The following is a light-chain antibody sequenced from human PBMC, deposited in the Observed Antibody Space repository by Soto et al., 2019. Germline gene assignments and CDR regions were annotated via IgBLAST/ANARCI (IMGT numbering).Light chain of an antibody. CDR2: GAS. CDR1: QSVSSRY. Sequence: EIVLTQSPGTLSLSPGERANLSCRASQSVSSRYLVWYQQKPGQAPRLLIYGASSRATGIPDRFSGSGPGTDFTLTISRLEPEDFAVYYCQQYHSSPTFGQGTRLE. V-gene: IGKV3-20*01. CDR3: QQYHSSPT. J-gene: IGKJ5*01.